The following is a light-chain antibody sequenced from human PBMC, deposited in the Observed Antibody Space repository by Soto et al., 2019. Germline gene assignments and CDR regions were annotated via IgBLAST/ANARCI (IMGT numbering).Light chain of an antibody. J-gene: IGKJ1*01. CDR3: QEYTADPRT. CDR2: KAS. V-gene: IGKV1-5*03. CDR1: QSISTW. Sequence: DIQMTQSPSTLSTSVVDRFTSTFLASQSISTWLAWYQQKPGKAPKLLIYKASTLESGVPSRFSGSGSGTDFTLTISSLQADDFATYYCQEYTADPRTFGQGTKVDIK.